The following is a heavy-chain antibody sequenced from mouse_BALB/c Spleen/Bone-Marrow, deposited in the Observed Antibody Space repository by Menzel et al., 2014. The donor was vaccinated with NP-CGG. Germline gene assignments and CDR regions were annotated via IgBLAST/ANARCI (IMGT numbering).Heavy chain of an antibody. CDR3: AKHSDYASLYY. J-gene: IGHJ2*01. Sequence: EVKLVESGGGLVQPGGSLKLSCATSGFTFSDYYMYLVRQTPEKMLEWVAYISNGGGSTYFPDTVKGRFTISRANAKNTLYMQMSRLKSEGIPMSPCAKHSDYASLYYCDRGATLTVSS. V-gene: IGHV5-12*02. CDR2: ISNGGGST. CDR1: GFTFSDYY. D-gene: IGHD2-4*01.